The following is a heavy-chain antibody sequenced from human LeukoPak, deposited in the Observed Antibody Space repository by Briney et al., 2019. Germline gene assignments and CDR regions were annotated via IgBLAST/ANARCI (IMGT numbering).Heavy chain of an antibody. CDR2: IYTSGST. J-gene: IGHJ4*02. D-gene: IGHD2-2*01. V-gene: IGHV4-4*07. CDR1: GGSISSYY. Sequence: SETLSLTCTVSGGSISSYYWSWIRQPAGKGLEWIGRIYTSGSTNYNPSLKSRVTMSVDTSKNQFSLKLSSVTAADTAVYYCATMRGYCSSPTCQDSWGQGTLVTVSS. CDR3: ATMRGYCSSPTCQDS.